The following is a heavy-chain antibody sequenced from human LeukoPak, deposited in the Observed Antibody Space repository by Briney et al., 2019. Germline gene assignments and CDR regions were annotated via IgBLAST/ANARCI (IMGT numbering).Heavy chain of an antibody. CDR1: GFSFSSYW. CDR3: ARDLGTNDAFDI. CDR2: INSDGSST. Sequence: QAGGSLRLSCAASGFSFSSYWMHWVRQASGKGLVWVSRINSDGSSTGYADSVKGRFTISRDNSKNTVYLQMNSLRAEDTAVYFCARDLGTNDAFDIWGQGTMLTVSS. J-gene: IGHJ3*02. V-gene: IGHV3-74*01. D-gene: IGHD7-27*01.